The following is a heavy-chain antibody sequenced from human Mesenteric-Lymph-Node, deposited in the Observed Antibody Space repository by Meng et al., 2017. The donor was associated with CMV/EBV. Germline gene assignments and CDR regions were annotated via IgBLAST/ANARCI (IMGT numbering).Heavy chain of an antibody. D-gene: IGHD6-25*01. CDR3: ARIFSDSVSAYRHFDF. CDR1: GFNVSSFG. CDR2: TSGSGGAT. J-gene: IGHJ4*02. V-gene: IGHV3-23*01. Sequence: GESLKISCAASGFNVSSFGMSWVRQAPGKALEWVSGTSGSGGATYHANSVKGRFTISRDTSKNTLYLQMNSLRAEDTAVYYCARIFSDSVSAYRHFDFWGRGTLVTVSS.